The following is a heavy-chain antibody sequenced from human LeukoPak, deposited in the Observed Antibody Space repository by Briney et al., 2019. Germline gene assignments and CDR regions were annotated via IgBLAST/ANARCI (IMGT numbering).Heavy chain of an antibody. V-gene: IGHV3-23*01. Sequence: PGGSLRLSCAASGFTFSSYAMSWVRQAPGKGLEWVSAISGSGGSTYYADSMKGRFTISRDNSKNTLYLQMSSLRAEDTAVYYCAKDLTMIVVVMFDPWGQGTLVTVSS. CDR1: GFTFSSYA. CDR2: ISGSGGST. D-gene: IGHD3-22*01. CDR3: AKDLTMIVVVMFDP. J-gene: IGHJ5*02.